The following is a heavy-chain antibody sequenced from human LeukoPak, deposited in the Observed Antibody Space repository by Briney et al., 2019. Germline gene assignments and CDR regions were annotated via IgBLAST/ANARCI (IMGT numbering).Heavy chain of an antibody. Sequence: SETLSLTCTVSGGSISSSSYYWSWIRQPPGKGLERIGEINHSGSTNYNPSLKSRVTISVDTSKNRFSLKLSSVTAADTAVYYCARGGCSGGSCSSDFDYWGQGTLVTVSS. V-gene: IGHV4-39*07. CDR1: GGSISSSSYY. CDR2: INHSGST. D-gene: IGHD2-15*01. CDR3: ARGGCSGGSCSSDFDY. J-gene: IGHJ4*02.